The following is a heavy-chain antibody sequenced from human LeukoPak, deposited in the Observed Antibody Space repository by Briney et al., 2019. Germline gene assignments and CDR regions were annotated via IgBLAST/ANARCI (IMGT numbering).Heavy chain of an antibody. CDR2: IIPIFGTA. V-gene: IGHV1-69*05. CDR3: ARDSSGYYYSFDY. CDR1: GYTFTSYG. Sequence: GASVKVSCKASGYTFTSYGISWVRQAPGQGLEWMGRIIPIFGTANYAQKFQGRVTITTDESTSTAYMELSSLRSEDTAVYYCARDSSGYYYSFDYWGQGTLVTVSS. J-gene: IGHJ4*02. D-gene: IGHD3-22*01.